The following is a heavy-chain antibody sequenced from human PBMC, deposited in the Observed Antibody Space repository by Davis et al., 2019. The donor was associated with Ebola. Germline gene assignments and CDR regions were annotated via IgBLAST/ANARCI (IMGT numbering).Heavy chain of an antibody. J-gene: IGHJ6*02. CDR1: GGTFSSYA. Sequence: ASVKVSCKASGGTFSSYAISWVRQAPGQGLEWMGIINPSGGSTSYAQKFQGRVTMTRDTSTSTVYMELSSLRSEDTAVYYCARDPPPMGYCSGGSCYSGMDVWGQGTTVTVSS. CDR2: INPSGGST. V-gene: IGHV1-46*01. D-gene: IGHD2-15*01. CDR3: ARDPPPMGYCSGGSCYSGMDV.